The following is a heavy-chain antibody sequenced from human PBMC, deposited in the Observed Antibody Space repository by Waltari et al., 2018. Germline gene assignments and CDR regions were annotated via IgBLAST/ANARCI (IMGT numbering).Heavy chain of an antibody. V-gene: IGHV3-48*04. J-gene: IGHJ6*03. CDR2: ISSSSSTI. CDR3: ARDPDYYDSSGYYYYYYYMDV. Sequence: EVQLVESGGGLVQPGGSLRLSCAASGSTFSSYSMNWVRPAPGKGLAWVSYISSSSSTIYYADSVKGRFTISRDNAKNSLYLQMNSLRAEDTAVYYCARDPDYYDSSGYYYYYYYMDVWGKGTTVTVSS. CDR1: GSTFSSYS. D-gene: IGHD3-22*01.